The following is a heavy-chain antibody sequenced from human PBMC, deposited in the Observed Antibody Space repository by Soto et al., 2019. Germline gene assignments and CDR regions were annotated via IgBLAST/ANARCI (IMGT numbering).Heavy chain of an antibody. Sequence: EVQLVESGGDLVQPGGSLRLSCAASGFTFNNYWMHWVHQAPGKGLVWVSRINSDGSSTSYADSVKGRFTISRDNAKNTLYLQMNSLRAEDTAVYYCWCGSLLYWGQGTLVTVSS. J-gene: IGHJ4*02. D-gene: IGHD3-3*01. CDR2: INSDGSST. V-gene: IGHV3-74*01. CDR3: WCGSLLY. CDR1: GFTFNNYW.